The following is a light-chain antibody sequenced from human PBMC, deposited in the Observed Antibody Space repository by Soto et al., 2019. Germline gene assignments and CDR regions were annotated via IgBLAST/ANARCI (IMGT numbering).Light chain of an antibody. CDR2: GAS. J-gene: IGKJ4*01. V-gene: IGKV3-15*01. Sequence: VMTQSPDTLSVSPGERATLSCRASQSVSSNLAWYQQKPGQAPRLLIYGASTRATGIPARFSGSGSGTEFTLTISSLQSEDFAVYYCQQYNNWPPLTFGGGTKVDIK. CDR3: QQYNNWPPLT. CDR1: QSVSSN.